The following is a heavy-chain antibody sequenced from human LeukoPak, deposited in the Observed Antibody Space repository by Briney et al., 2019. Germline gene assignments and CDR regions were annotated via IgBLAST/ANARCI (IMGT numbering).Heavy chain of an antibody. D-gene: IGHD4-17*01. CDR1: GGSIRSCSYY. CDR3: AAHGDYDPDY. Sequence: SETLSLTCTVSGGSIRSCSYYWGWVRQPPGKGLEWIGNIYYSGSTYYNPSLKSRVTISVDTSKNQFSLRLSSVTAADTAVYYCAAHGDYDPDYWGQGTLVTVSS. V-gene: IGHV4-39*01. J-gene: IGHJ4*02. CDR2: IYYSGST.